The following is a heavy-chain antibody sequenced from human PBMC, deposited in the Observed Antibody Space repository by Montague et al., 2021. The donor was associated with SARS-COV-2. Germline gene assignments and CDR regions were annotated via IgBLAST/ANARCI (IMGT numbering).Heavy chain of an antibody. CDR1: GFTFSSYA. J-gene: IGHJ6*03. CDR2: ISYDGSNK. D-gene: IGHD3-3*01. V-gene: IGHV3-30*04. Sequence: SLRLSCSASGFTFSSYAMHWVRQASGKGLEWVAVISYDGSNKYYXGSVKGRFTISRDNSKNMLYLQMNSLRAEDTAVYYCARDYRYYDFWSGYLGGDYYYYYYYMDVWGKGTTVTVSS. CDR3: ARDYRYYDFWSGYLGGDYYYYYYYMDV.